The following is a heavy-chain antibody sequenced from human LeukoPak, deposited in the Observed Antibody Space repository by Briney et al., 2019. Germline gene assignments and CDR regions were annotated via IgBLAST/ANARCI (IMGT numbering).Heavy chain of an antibody. D-gene: IGHD2-15*01. J-gene: IGHJ4*02. CDR3: ARFFCSGGSCYPDFDY. Sequence: GESLKISCEASGYSFTSHWITWVRQMPGKGLEWVGRIDPSDSYTNYSPSFQGHVTVSTDKSISTAYLQWSSLKASDTAIYYCARFFCSGGSCYPDFDYWGQGTLVTVSS. CDR2: IDPSDSYT. V-gene: IGHV5-10-1*01. CDR1: GYSFTSHW.